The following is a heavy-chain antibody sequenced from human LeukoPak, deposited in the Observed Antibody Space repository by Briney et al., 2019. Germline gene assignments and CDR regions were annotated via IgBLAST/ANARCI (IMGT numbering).Heavy chain of an antibody. J-gene: IGHJ1*01. V-gene: IGHV3-33*01. CDR3: ARSEMATTSPVQYLQP. CDR1: GFTFSSYG. Sequence: PGGSLRLSCAASGFTFSSYGMHWVRQAPGKGLEWVAVIWYDGSKKYYADSVKGRFIISRDNSKNTLYLQMNSLRAEDTAVYYCARSEMATTSPVQYLQPWGQGTLVTVSS. D-gene: IGHD5-24*01. CDR2: IWYDGSKK.